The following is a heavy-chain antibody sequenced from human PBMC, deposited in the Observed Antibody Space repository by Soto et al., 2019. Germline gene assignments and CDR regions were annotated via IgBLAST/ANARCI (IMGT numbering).Heavy chain of an antibody. V-gene: IGHV4-4*02. Sequence: QVQLQESGPGLVKPSGTLSLTCAVSGGSISSSNWWSWVRQPPGKGLECIGELYHSGSTNYTPSLKSRVTIAVDKSKNQFSRKLSSVTAADTAVYYCASGHLSIAGPDIDYWGQGTLVTVSS. CDR2: LYHSGST. CDR1: GGSISSSNW. CDR3: ASGHLSIAGPDIDY. D-gene: IGHD6-13*01. J-gene: IGHJ4*02.